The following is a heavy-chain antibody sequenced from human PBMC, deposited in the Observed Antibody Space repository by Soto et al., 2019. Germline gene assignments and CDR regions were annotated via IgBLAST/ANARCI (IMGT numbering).Heavy chain of an antibody. CDR2: IYHSGST. V-gene: IGHV4-30-2*05. J-gene: IGHJ6*02. CDR3: RRSSRYGTDV. Sequence: PSETLSLTCAVSGGSISSGGYPWSWIRQPPGKGLEWIGYIYHSGSTYYNPSLKSRVAISVDTSKNQFSLQLTSVTAADSGVYYCRRSSRYGTDVWGQGTTVTVSS. D-gene: IGHD6-13*01. CDR1: GGSISSGGYP.